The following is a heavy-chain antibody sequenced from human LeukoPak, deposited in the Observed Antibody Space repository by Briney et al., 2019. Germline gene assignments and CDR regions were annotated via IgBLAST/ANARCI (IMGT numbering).Heavy chain of an antibody. J-gene: IGHJ6*03. CDR2: ISTDGTT. Sequence: GGSLRLSCAVSGFTFANYAMTWVRQAPGKGLESVPSISTDGTTYYAHSVKGRFTLSRDNSKNTLYLQMSSLRAEDTAVYYCAKLGHGGYYSYMDVWGKGTTVTVSS. V-gene: IGHV3-23*01. D-gene: IGHD3-16*01. CDR1: GFTFANYA. CDR3: AKLGHGGYYSYMDV.